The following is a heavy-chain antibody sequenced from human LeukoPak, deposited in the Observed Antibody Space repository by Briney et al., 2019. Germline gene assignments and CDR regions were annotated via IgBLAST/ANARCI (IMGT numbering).Heavy chain of an antibody. J-gene: IGHJ4*02. CDR2: ISASASGT. CDR1: GFTFSSYA. CDR3: ARAPPYYGSGSFTLDY. V-gene: IGHV3-23*01. D-gene: IGHD3-10*01. Sequence: GGSLRLSCAASGFTFSSYAMSWVRQAPGKGLEWVSGISASASGTYYADSVKGRFTISRDNSKNTLYLQMNSLRAEDTAVYYCARAPPYYGSGSFTLDYWGQGTLVTVSS.